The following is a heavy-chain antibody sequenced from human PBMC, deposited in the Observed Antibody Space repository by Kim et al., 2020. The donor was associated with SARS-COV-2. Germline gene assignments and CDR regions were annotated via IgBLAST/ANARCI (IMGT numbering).Heavy chain of an antibody. CDR3: TKDATLIPFDY. D-gene: IGHD2-21*01. CDR2: ITRDGATT. CDR1: GFNFDGYT. Sequence: GGSLRLSCAASGFNFDGYTMHWVRQIPRKGLQWVSFITRDGATTHYADSVKGRFTISRDNSRNSLYLQMNSLRTEDTALYYCTKDATLIPFDYWGQGNL. J-gene: IGHJ4*02. V-gene: IGHV3-43*01.